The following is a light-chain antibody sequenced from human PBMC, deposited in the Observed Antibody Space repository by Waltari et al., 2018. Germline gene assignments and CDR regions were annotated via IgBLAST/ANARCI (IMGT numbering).Light chain of an antibody. V-gene: IGLV2-14*01. CDR1: NSDIGYYNY. CDR3: SSYTTTTNHVV. Sequence: QSALTQPASVSGSPGQSVTISCTGTNSDIGYYNYVSSYQQLPDRPPTPIIHEVNNRPAGVSPRFSGSKSGTTASLTISGLQAEDEGHYFCSSYTTTTNHVVFGGGTKLTVL. CDR2: EVN. J-gene: IGLJ2*01.